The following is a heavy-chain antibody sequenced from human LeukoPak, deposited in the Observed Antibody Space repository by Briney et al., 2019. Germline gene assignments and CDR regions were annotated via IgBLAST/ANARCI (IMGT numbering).Heavy chain of an antibody. CDR3: AREDFAAAGPIDY. CDR1: GGSISSGGYY. D-gene: IGHD6-13*01. J-gene: IGHJ4*02. CDR2: IYYSGST. V-gene: IGHV4-31*03. Sequence: SETLSLTCTVSGGSISSGGYYWSWIRQHPGKGLEWIGYIYYSGSTYYNPSLKSRVTISVDTSKNQFSLKLSSVTAADTAVYYCAREDFAAAGPIDYWGQGTLVTVSS.